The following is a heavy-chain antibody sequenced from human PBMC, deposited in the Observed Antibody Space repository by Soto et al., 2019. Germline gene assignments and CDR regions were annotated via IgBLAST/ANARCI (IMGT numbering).Heavy chain of an antibody. CDR1: GYLFTGYH. CDR3: ARDARGTRGFDEMDI. J-gene: IGHJ6*01. V-gene: IGHV1-2*02. Sequence: GGSVKVSFKASGYLFTGYHIHLVRQAPGRGLEWIGWINPNSGDTEYAQNFQGRVTMTRDTSFNLVYMEMSGLMSDDTAVYYCARDARGTRGFDEMDIWGQGTPVTVSS. CDR2: INPNSGDT. D-gene: IGHD3-9*01.